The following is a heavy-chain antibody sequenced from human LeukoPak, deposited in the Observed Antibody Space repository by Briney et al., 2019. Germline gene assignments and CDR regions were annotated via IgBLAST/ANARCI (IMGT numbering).Heavy chain of an antibody. CDR3: ARVTGYSDPSTRFGLDY. Sequence: SETLSLTCAVYSESFSDYYWSWIRQPPGKGLEWIGEINHSGSTNYNPSLTSRVTISVDTSKKQFSMKLTSVTAADTAVYYFARVTGYSDPSTRFGLDYWGQGTLVTVSS. J-gene: IGHJ4*02. CDR1: SESFSDYY. CDR2: INHSGST. D-gene: IGHD3-10*01. V-gene: IGHV4-34*01.